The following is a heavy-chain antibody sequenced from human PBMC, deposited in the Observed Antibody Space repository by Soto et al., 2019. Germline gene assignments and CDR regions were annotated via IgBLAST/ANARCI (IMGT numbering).Heavy chain of an antibody. CDR1: GFTFSSYS. CDR3: ARVGRYGYGYGLYYYGMDV. D-gene: IGHD5-18*01. J-gene: IGHJ6*02. Sequence: PGGSLRLSCAASGFTFSSYSMNWVRQAPGKGLEWVSSISSSSSYIYYADSVKGRFTISRDNAKNSLYLQMNSLRAEDTAVYYCARVGRYGYGYGLYYYGMDVWGQGTTVTVSS. CDR2: ISSSSSYI. V-gene: IGHV3-21*01.